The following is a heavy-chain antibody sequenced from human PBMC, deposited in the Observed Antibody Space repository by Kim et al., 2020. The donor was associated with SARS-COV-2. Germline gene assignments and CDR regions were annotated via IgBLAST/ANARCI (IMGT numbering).Heavy chain of an antibody. J-gene: IGHJ3*02. CDR3: ARVDLLYGYNGAFDI. CDR1: GFTFSSYS. V-gene: IGHV3-21*01. CDR2: ISSSSSYI. Sequence: GGSLRLSCAASGFTFSSYSMNWVRQAPGKGLEWVSSISSSSSYIYYADSVKGRFTISRDNAKNSLYLQMNSLRAEDTAVYYCARVDLLYGYNGAFDIWGQGTMVTVSS. D-gene: IGHD5-18*01.